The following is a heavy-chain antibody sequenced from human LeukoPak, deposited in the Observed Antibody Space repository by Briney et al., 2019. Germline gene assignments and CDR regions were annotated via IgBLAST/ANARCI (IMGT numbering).Heavy chain of an antibody. CDR1: GFTFSSSW. CDR2: ISSSGSTI. D-gene: IGHD4-17*01. Sequence: SGGSLRLSCSASGFTFSSSWMSWVRQAPGEGLEWVSYISSSGSTIYYADSVKGLFTISRDNTKNSLYLQMNSLRAENTAVYYCARALRIGGMDVWGQGTTVTVSS. J-gene: IGHJ6*02. V-gene: IGHV3-48*04. CDR3: ARALRIGGMDV.